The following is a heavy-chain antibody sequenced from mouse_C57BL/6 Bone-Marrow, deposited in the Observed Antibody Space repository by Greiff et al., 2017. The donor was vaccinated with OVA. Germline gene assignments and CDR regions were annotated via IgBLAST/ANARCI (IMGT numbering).Heavy chain of an antibody. J-gene: IGHJ4*01. Sequence: EVQLVESGGGLVQSGRSLRLSCATSGFTFSDFYMEWVRQAPGKGLEWIAASRNKANDYTTEYSASVKGRFIVSRDTSQSILYLQMNALRAEDTAIYYCARDSGSSYENYAMDYWGQGTSVTVSS. CDR1: GFTFSDFY. V-gene: IGHV7-1*01. CDR3: ARDSGSSYENYAMDY. CDR2: SRNKANDYTT. D-gene: IGHD1-1*01.